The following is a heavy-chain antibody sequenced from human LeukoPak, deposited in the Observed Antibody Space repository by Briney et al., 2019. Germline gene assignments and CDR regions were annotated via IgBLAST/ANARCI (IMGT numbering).Heavy chain of an antibody. J-gene: IGHJ4*02. V-gene: IGHV1-46*01. CDR3: ARNKWNYYDSSGYYFFDY. CDR2: INPSGGST. Sequence: ASVKFSCKASGYTFTSYYMHWVRQAPGQGLEWMGIINPSGGSTSYAQKFQGRVTMTRDTSTSTVYMELGSLRSEDTAVYYCARNKWNYYDSSGYYFFDYWGQGTLVTVSS. D-gene: IGHD3-22*01. CDR1: GYTFTSYY.